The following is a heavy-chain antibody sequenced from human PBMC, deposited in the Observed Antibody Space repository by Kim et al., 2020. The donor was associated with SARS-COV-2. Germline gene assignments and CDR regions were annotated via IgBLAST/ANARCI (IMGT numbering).Heavy chain of an antibody. CDR2: IDGSDGTT. Sequence: GGSLRLSCTTSGFTFTGYAMSWVRQAPGKGLDWVSSIDGSDGTTYYVDSVKGRFTISRDNSKNTLYLQMSNLRADDTAVYYCLKGGWGWIWDHWGQGTLVTVSS. V-gene: IGHV3-23*01. CDR3: LKGGWGWIWDH. D-gene: IGHD2-2*03. J-gene: IGHJ4*02. CDR1: GFTFTGYA.